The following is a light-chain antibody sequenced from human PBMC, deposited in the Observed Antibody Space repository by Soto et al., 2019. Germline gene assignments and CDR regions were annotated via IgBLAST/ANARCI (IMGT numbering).Light chain of an antibody. CDR1: QSLVYSDGNTY. Sequence: DVVMTQSPLSLPVTLGQPASISCRSRQSLVYSDGNTYLNWFQQRPGQSPRRLIYKVSNRDSGVPDRFSGSGSGTDFTLKISRVEAEDVGVYYCMQGTHWHLTFGPGTKVDIK. CDR2: KVS. CDR3: MQGTHWHLT. V-gene: IGKV2-30*01. J-gene: IGKJ3*01.